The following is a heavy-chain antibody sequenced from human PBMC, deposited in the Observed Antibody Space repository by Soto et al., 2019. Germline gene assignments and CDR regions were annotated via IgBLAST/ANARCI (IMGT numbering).Heavy chain of an antibody. V-gene: IGHV3-21*01. CDR3: ARGPPQYSSSWSTFDY. CDR2: ISSSSSYI. D-gene: IGHD6-13*01. CDR1: GFTFSSYS. Sequence: PGGSLRLSCAASGFTFSSYSMNWVRQAPGKGLEWVSSISSSSSYIYYADSVKGRFTISRDNAKNSLYLQMNSLRAEDTAVYYCARGPPQYSSSWSTFDYWGQGTLVTVSS. J-gene: IGHJ4*02.